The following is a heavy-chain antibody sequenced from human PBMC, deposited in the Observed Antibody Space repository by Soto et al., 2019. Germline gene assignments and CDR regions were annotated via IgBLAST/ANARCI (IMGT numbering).Heavy chain of an antibody. CDR2: INPNSGST. Sequence: GASVKVSCKASGYTFTGYYMHCVRQAPGQGLEWMGWINPNSGSTNYAQKFQGWVTVTRDTSISTAYMELSRLRSDDTAVYYCARGSMIVVVIMNDAFDIWGQGTMVTVSS. J-gene: IGHJ3*02. CDR1: GYTFTGYY. CDR3: ARGSMIVVVIMNDAFDI. V-gene: IGHV1-2*04. D-gene: IGHD3-22*01.